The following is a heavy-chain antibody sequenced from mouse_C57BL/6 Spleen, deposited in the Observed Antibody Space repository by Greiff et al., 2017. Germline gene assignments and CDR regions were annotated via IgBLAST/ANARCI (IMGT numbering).Heavy chain of an antibody. V-gene: IGHV1-81*01. D-gene: IGHD1-1*01. CDR3: ARGADYYGG. Sequence: QVQLQQSGAELVRPGASVKLSCKASGYTFTSYGISWVKQRTGQGLEWIGEINPRNGNTYYNEKFKGKATLTADKSSSTAYMELRSLTSEDSAVYFCARGADYYGGWGTGATVTVSS. J-gene: IGHJ1*03. CDR1: GYTFTSYG. CDR2: INPRNGNT.